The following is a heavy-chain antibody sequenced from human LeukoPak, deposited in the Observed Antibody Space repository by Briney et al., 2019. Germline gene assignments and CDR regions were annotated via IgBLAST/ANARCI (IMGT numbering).Heavy chain of an antibody. Sequence: PGGSLRLSCAASGFTVSSNYMSWVRQAPGKGLEWVSAISGSGGSTYYADSVKGRFTISRDNSKNTLYLQMNSLRAEDTAVYYCAKEVVLTGYYTFDYWGQGTLVTVSS. D-gene: IGHD3-9*01. J-gene: IGHJ4*02. V-gene: IGHV3-23*01. CDR3: AKEVVLTGYYTFDY. CDR2: ISGSGGST. CDR1: GFTVSSNY.